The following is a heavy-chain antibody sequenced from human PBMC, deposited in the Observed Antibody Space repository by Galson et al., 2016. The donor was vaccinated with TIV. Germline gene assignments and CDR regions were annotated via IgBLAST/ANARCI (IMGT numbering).Heavy chain of an antibody. V-gene: IGHV3-66*02. J-gene: IGHJ6*02. Sequence: SLRLSCAASGLSVSINYMTWVRQAPGKGLEWVSLISDGGSTYYPDSVRSRFTISRDNSKNTLYLQMNSLRIEDTAVYYCARDRVVDATYYYYYYGMDVWGQGTAVTVSS. CDR2: ISDGGST. D-gene: IGHD2-15*01. CDR3: ARDRVVDATYYYYYYGMDV. CDR1: GLSVSINY.